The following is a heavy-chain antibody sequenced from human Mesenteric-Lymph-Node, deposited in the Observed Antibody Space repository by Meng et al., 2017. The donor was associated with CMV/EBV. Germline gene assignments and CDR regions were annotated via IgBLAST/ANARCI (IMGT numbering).Heavy chain of an antibody. D-gene: IGHD6-13*01. Sequence: GGSLRLSCEVSGFTFSGYWMHWSCQVPGQGIVWVSRMNGDGSSRGYADSVEGRFSISRDNAKNTLYLQMNSLRAEDTAVYYCARTYSSSWYYYYGMDVWGQGTTVTVSS. CDR3: ARTYSSSWYYYYGMDV. J-gene: IGHJ6*02. CDR1: GFTFSGYW. CDR2: MNGDGSSR. V-gene: IGHV3-74*01.